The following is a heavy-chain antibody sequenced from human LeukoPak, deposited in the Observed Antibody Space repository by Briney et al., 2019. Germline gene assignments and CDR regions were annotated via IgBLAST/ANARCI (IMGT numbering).Heavy chain of an antibody. CDR1: GSTFSSYG. Sequence: GGSLRLSCAASGSTFSSYGMHWVRQAPGKGLEWVAVIWYGGSNKYYADSVKGRFTISRDNSKNTLYLQMNSLRAEDTAVYYCARERDLEDYYDSSGYLTPLGYWGQGTLVTVSS. D-gene: IGHD3-22*01. CDR3: ARERDLEDYYDSSGYLTPLGY. CDR2: IWYGGSNK. V-gene: IGHV3-33*08. J-gene: IGHJ4*02.